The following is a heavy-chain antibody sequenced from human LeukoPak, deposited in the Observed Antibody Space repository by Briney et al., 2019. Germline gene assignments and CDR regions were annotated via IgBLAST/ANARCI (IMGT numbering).Heavy chain of an antibody. D-gene: IGHD3-22*01. CDR1: GGSFSSYA. V-gene: IGHV1-69*05. J-gene: IGHJ4*02. CDR3: ASNYYDSSGYYPHFDY. CDR2: IIPIFGTA. Sequence: ASVKVSCKASGGSFSSYAISWVRQAPGQGLEWMGGIIPIFGTANYAQKFQGRVTITTDESTSTAYMELSSLRSEETAVYYCASNYYDSSGYYPHFDYWGQGTLVTVSS.